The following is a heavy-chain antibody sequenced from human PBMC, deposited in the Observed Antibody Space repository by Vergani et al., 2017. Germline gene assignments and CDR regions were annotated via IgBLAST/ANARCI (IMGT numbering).Heavy chain of an antibody. CDR2: IFYSGST. Sequence: QVQLQESCPGLVKPSETLYLICTVSGGSISSSSYYWGWIRQPPGKGLECIGSIFYSGSTYYNPSLKSRVTIAIDTSKTQCSLKLSSVTAADTAVYYCARDQLLWFGEYLNWFDPWGQGTLVTVSS. V-gene: IGHV4-39*02. CDR1: GGSISSSSYY. D-gene: IGHD3-10*01. CDR3: ARDQLLWFGEYLNWFDP. J-gene: IGHJ5*02.